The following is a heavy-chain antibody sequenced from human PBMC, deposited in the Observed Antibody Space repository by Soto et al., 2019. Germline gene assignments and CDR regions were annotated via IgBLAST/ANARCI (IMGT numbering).Heavy chain of an antibody. D-gene: IGHD3-3*01. J-gene: IGHJ4*02. Sequence: SCAASGFTFSSYAMHWVRQAPGKGLEYVSAISSNGGSTYYANSVKGRFTISRDNSKNTLYLQMGSLRAEDMAVYYCARVFWSGYGCFDYWGQGTLVTVSS. CDR1: GFTFSSYA. CDR2: ISSNGGST. CDR3: ARVFWSGYGCFDY. V-gene: IGHV3-64*01.